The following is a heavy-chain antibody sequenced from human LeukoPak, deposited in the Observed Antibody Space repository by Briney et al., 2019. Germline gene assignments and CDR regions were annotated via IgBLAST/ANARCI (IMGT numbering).Heavy chain of an antibody. D-gene: IGHD6-19*01. CDR3: ARAKSSGWYER. CDR1: GYTFTGYY. J-gene: IGHJ5*02. CDR2: INPNSGDT. Sequence: ASVKVSCKASGYTFTGYYMHWVRQAPGQGLEWMGWINPNSGDTNYAQKFQGRVTMTRDTSISTAYMELSRLRSDDTAVYNCARAKSSGWYERWGQGTLVTVSS. V-gene: IGHV1-2*02.